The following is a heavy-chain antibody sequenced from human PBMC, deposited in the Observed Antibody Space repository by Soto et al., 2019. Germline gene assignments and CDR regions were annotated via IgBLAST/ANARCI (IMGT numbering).Heavy chain of an antibody. Sequence: GSLRLSCAASGFTFTSYAMSWVRQAPGKGLEWVSVICGSGGTTYYADSVKGRFTISRDNSKNTLYLQMNSLRAEDTAVYYCAKGIITTCYTCVDVWGKGTTVTVSS. V-gene: IGHV3-23*01. J-gene: IGHJ6*04. CDR3: AKGIITTCYTCVDV. CDR2: ICGSGGTT. CDR1: GFTFTSYA. D-gene: IGHD2-2*02.